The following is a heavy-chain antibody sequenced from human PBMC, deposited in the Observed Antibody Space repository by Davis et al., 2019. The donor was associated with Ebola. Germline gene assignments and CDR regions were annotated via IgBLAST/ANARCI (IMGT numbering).Heavy chain of an antibody. CDR3: AKVQRGS. CDR1: GFNFRNFA. D-gene: IGHD3-16*01. CDR2: ISYDGSNK. J-gene: IGHJ4*02. V-gene: IGHV3-30*04. Sequence: GGSLRLSCAASGFNFRNFAIHWLRQAPGKGLEWVAVISYDGSNKYYADSVKGRFTISRDNSKNTLYLQMNSLRAEDTAVYYCAKVQRGSWGQGTLVTVSS.